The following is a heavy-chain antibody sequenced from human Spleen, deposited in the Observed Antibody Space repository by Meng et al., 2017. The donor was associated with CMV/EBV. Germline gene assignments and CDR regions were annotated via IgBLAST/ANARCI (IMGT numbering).Heavy chain of an antibody. J-gene: IGHJ4*02. Sequence: GESLKISCAASGFTFDDYSMSWVRQAPGKGLEWVSGINWNGGSTGYADPVKGRFTISRDNAKNSLYLQMNSLRAEDTALYYCARGAGSPPDYWGQGTLVTVSS. CDR1: GFTFDDYS. V-gene: IGHV3-20*04. CDR2: INWNGGST. CDR3: ARGAGSPPDY. D-gene: IGHD6-19*01.